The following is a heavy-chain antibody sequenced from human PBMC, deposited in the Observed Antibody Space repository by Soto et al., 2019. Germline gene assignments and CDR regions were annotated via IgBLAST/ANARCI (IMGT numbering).Heavy chain of an antibody. CDR2: INPNSGGT. CDR1: GYTFTGYY. Sequence: ASVKVSCKASGYTFTGYYMHWVRQAPGQGLEWMGWINPNSGGTNYAQKFQGWVTMTRDTSISTAYMELSRLRSDDTAVYYCARDQRTGSYYYYGMDVWGQGTTVTVSS. J-gene: IGHJ6*02. V-gene: IGHV1-2*04. CDR3: ARDQRTGSYYYYGMDV.